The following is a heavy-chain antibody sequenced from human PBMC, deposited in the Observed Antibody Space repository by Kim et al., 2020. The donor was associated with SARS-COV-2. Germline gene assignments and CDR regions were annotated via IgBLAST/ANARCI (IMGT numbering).Heavy chain of an antibody. Sequence: GGSLRLSCAASGFTFSSYCMNWVRQAPGKGLEWVSYISSSSSTIYYAASVRRLFTICRNNDKNLQYLLMNMLTDEDTADYYAAIAWRVWVVVTAVGYYG. CDR2: ISSSSSTI. CDR3: AIAWRVWVVVTAVGYYG. CDR1: GFTFSSYC. D-gene: IGHD3-22*01. J-gene: IGHJ6*01. V-gene: IGHV3-48*02.